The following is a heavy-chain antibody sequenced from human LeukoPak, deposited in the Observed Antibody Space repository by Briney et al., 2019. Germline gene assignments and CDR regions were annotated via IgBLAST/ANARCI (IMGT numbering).Heavy chain of an antibody. CDR2: INHSGST. J-gene: IGHJ4*02. V-gene: IGHV4-34*01. D-gene: IGHD3-3*01. Sequence: SETLSLTCAVYGGSFSGYYWSWIRQPPGKGLEWIGEINHSGSTNYNPSLKSRVTISVDTSKNQFSLKLNSVTAADTAVYYCARGEGYDFWSGYQIDYWGQGTLVTVSS. CDR3: ARGEGYDFWSGYQIDY. CDR1: GGSFSGYY.